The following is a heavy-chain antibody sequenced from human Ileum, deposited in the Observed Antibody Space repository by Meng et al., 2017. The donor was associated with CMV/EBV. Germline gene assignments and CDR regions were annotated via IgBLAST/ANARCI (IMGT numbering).Heavy chain of an antibody. Sequence: ASGFTFSSYWMHWVRQAPGKGLVWVSRINSDGSSTSYADSVKGRFTISRDNAKNTLYLQMNSLRAEDTAVYYCASKLVGTYEMHFDLWGRGTLVTVSS. V-gene: IGHV3-74*01. CDR3: ASKLVGTYEMHFDL. J-gene: IGHJ2*01. CDR2: INSDGSST. CDR1: GFTFSSYW. D-gene: IGHD1-26*01.